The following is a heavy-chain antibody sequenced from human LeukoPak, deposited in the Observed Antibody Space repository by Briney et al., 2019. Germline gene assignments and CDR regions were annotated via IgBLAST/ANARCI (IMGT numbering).Heavy chain of an antibody. CDR2: ISAYNGDT. Sequence: ASVKVSCKASGYTFTSHSISWVRQAPGQGLEWMGWISAYNGDTKYAQKTQGRVTMTTDASTSTAYMELRSLRSDDTAVYYCARDPSNYNGWFAYLDYWGPGTLVTVSS. CDR3: ARDPSNYNGWFAYLDY. D-gene: IGHD6-19*01. J-gene: IGHJ4*02. CDR1: GYTFTSHS. V-gene: IGHV1-18*01.